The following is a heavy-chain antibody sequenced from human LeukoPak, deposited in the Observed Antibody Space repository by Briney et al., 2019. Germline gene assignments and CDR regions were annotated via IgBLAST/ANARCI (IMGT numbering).Heavy chain of an antibody. V-gene: IGHV1-69*04. D-gene: IGHD1-26*01. CDR1: GGTFSSYA. CDR2: IIPIFGIA. J-gene: IGHJ4*02. Sequence: SVKVSCKASGGTFSSYAISWVRQTPGQGLEWMGRIIPIFGIANYAQKFQGRVTITADKSTSTAYMELSSLRSEDTAVYYCASPKLERYSGSPYYWGQGTLVTVSS. CDR3: ASPKLERYSGSPYY.